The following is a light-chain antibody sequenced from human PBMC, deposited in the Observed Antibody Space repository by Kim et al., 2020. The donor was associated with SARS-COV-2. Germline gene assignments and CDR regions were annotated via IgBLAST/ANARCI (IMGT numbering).Light chain of an antibody. CDR1: QSVSSN. CDR3: QQYDNWPRT. Sequence: EIVMTQSPATLSVSPGERATLSCRASQSVSSNLAWYQQKPGQAPRLLIYAASARATGIPATFSGSWSGTEFTLTISSLQSEDFAVYYCQQYDNWPRTFGQGTKVDIK. V-gene: IGKV3-15*01. J-gene: IGKJ1*01. CDR2: AAS.